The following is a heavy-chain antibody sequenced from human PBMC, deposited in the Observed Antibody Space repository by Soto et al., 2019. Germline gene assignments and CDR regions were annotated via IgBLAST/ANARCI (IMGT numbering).Heavy chain of an antibody. J-gene: IGHJ3*02. V-gene: IGHV3-21*01. CDR1: GFTFSSYS. CDR2: ISSSSSYI. CDR3: ARAMTDYGDYTDAFDI. Sequence: GGSLRLSCAASGFTFSSYSMNWVRQAPGKGLEWVSSISSSSSYIYYADSVKGRFTISRDNAKNSLYLQMNSLRAEDTAVYYCARAMTDYGDYTDAFDIWGQGTMVTVSS. D-gene: IGHD4-17*01.